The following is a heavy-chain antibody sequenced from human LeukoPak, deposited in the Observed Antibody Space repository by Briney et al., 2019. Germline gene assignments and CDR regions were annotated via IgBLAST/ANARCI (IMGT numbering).Heavy chain of an antibody. J-gene: IGHJ4*02. V-gene: IGHV4-39*07. CDR2: IYYSGST. D-gene: IGHD5-24*01. Sequence: KPPETLSLTCTVSGGSISSSSYYWGWIRQPPGKGLEWIGSIYYSGSTYYNPSLKSRVTISVDTSKNQFSLKLSSVTAADTAVYYCARVGNYNKSFDYWGQGTLVTVSS. CDR3: ARVGNYNKSFDY. CDR1: GGSISSSSYY.